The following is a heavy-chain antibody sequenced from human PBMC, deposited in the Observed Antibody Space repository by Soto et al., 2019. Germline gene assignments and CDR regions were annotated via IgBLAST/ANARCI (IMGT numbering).Heavy chain of an antibody. CDR1: GYTFTTYG. V-gene: IGHV1-18*01. D-gene: IGHD1-1*01. Sequence: ASVKVSCKSSGYTFTTYGISWVRQAPGQGLEWMGWISAYNGNTNYAQKLQGRVTMTTDTSTSTAYMELRSLRSDDTAVYYCARTSSTIAPHAFDIWGQGTMVTVAS. CDR2: ISAYNGNT. J-gene: IGHJ3*02. CDR3: ARTSSTIAPHAFDI.